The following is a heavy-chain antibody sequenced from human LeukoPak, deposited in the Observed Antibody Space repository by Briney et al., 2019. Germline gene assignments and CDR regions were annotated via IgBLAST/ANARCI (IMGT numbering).Heavy chain of an antibody. D-gene: IGHD6-19*01. J-gene: IGHJ5*02. CDR3: ARNRFTRAVAGTGRFDP. V-gene: IGHV4-34*01. CDR2: INHSGST. CDR1: GGSFSGNY. Sequence: SETLSLTCAVYGGSFSGNYWSWIRQPPGKGLEWIGEINHSGSTNYDPSLKSRVNISVDTSKNQFSLKLSSVTAADTAVYYCARNRFTRAVAGTGRFDPWGQGTLVTVSS.